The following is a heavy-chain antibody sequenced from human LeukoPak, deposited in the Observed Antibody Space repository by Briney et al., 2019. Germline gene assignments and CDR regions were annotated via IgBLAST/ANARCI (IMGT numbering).Heavy chain of an antibody. CDR2: ISNDGGGT. V-gene: IGHV3-23*01. D-gene: IGHD3-22*01. CDR3: AKGSSGYYFYL. CDR1: GFIFNNYG. Sequence: GGSLRLSCAASGFIFNNYGLVWVRQAPGKGLEWVSAISNDGGGTTYADFVKGRFSVSRDNSKNTLFLQMNSLRAEDTALYYWAKGSSGYYFYLWGQGTLVTVSS. J-gene: IGHJ4*02.